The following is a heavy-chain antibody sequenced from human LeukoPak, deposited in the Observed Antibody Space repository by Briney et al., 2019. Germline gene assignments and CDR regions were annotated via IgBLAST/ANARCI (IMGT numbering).Heavy chain of an antibody. V-gene: IGHV1-69*05. CDR1: GGTFISYA. Sequence: SXXVSCKASGGTFISYAISWVRQAPRQGLEWMGRIIPIFGTANYAQKFQGRGTITTDESTSTAYMELSSLRSEDTAVYYCARKDSSGWFDYWGQGTLVTVSS. J-gene: IGHJ5*01. CDR3: ARKDSSGWFDY. CDR2: IIPIFGTA. D-gene: IGHD6-19*01.